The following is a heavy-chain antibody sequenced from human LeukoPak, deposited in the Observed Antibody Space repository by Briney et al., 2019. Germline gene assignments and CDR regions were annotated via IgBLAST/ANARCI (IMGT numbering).Heavy chain of an antibody. D-gene: IGHD3-10*01. V-gene: IGHV4-61*02. CDR2: IHTSGST. Sequence: PSETLSLTCTVSGGSISSGSYYWSWIRQPAGKGLEWIGRIHTSGSTNYNPSLKSRVTISVDTSKNQFSLKLSSVTAADTAVYYCARTGLIRGAPSFDSWGQGTLVTVSS. CDR1: GGSISSGSYY. CDR3: ARTGLIRGAPSFDS. J-gene: IGHJ4*02.